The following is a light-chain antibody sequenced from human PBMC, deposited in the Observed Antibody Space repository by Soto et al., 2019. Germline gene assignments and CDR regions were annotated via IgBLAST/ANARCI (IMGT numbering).Light chain of an antibody. CDR1: KLGEKY. CDR2: QDT. Sequence: SYELTQPPSVSVSPGQTASITCSGDKLGEKYACWYQQKPGQSPVLVIYQDTKRPSGIPERFSGSSSGNTATLTISGTQAMDEADYYFQPWDSTTARVFGGGTKPPVL. J-gene: IGLJ2*01. CDR3: QPWDSTTARV. V-gene: IGLV3-1*01.